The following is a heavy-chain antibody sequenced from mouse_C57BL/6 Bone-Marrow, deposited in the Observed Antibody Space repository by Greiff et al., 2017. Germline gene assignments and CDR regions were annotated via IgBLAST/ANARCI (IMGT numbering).Heavy chain of an antibody. CDR2: IWWDDAK. V-gene: IGHV8-8*01. Sequence: QVTLKVSGPGLLQPSQSLSLTCSFSGFSLSTFGMGVGWIRQPSGKGLEWLAHIWWDDAKYYNPVLKRGLTISKDTSKNQIFLKIANVDTADTATDYCARIANYYCSSYCDYWGQGTTLTVSS. CDR3: ARIANYYCSSYCDY. CDR1: GFSLSTFGMG. D-gene: IGHD1-1*01. J-gene: IGHJ2*01.